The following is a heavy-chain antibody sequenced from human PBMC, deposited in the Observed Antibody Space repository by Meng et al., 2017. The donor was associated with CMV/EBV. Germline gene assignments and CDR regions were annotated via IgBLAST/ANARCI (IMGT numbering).Heavy chain of an antibody. CDR1: GFTVSSNY. D-gene: IGHD5-18*01. CDR2: IYSGGST. Sequence: GGSLRLSCAASGFTVSSNYVNWVRQAPGKGLEWVSVIYSGGSTYYADSVKGRFTIPRDNSKNTVYLQMNSLRAEDTAVFYCARGVDTAPLGMDIWGQGTTVTVSS. V-gene: IGHV3-53*01. CDR3: ARGVDTAPLGMDI. J-gene: IGHJ6*02.